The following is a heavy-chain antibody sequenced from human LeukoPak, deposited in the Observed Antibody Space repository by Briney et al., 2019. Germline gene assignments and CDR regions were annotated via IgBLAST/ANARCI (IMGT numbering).Heavy chain of an antibody. J-gene: IGHJ3*02. CDR3: ARGTGLGITMIVVVDHDAFDI. D-gene: IGHD3-22*01. V-gene: IGHV1-69*04. Sequence: SVKVSCKASGGTFSSYAISWVRQAPGQGLEWMGRIIPILGIANYAQRFQGRVTITADKSTSTAYMELSSLRSEDTAVYYCARGTGLGITMIVVVDHDAFDIWGQGTMVTVSS. CDR2: IIPILGIA. CDR1: GGTFSSYA.